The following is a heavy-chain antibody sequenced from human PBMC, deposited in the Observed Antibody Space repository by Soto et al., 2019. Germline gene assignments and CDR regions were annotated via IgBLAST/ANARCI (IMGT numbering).Heavy chain of an antibody. V-gene: IGHV4-30-4*01. CDR2: IYYSGST. D-gene: IGHD1-1*01. CDR3: ARERLYWNDVSFDY. Sequence: QVQLQESGPGLVKPSQTLSLTCTVSGGSISSGDYYWSWIRQPPVKGLEWIGYIYYSGSTYYNPSLKSRVNISVDTSKNQFSLKLSSVTAADTAVYYCARERLYWNDVSFDYWGQGTLVTVSS. J-gene: IGHJ4*02. CDR1: GGSISSGDYY.